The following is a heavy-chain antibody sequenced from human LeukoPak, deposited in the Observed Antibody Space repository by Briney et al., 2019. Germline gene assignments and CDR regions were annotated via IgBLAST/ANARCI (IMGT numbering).Heavy chain of an antibody. V-gene: IGHV3-48*02. Sequence: PGGSLRLSCAASGFTFSSYAMNWVRQAPGKGLEWVSHISSSSITIYYADSVKGRFTVSRDNAKNSLYLQMNSLRDEDTAVYYCARTGPYSYCSSTSCHDYWGQGTLVTVSS. CDR1: GFTFSSYA. D-gene: IGHD2-2*01. CDR3: ARTGPYSYCSSTSCHDY. CDR2: ISSSSITI. J-gene: IGHJ4*02.